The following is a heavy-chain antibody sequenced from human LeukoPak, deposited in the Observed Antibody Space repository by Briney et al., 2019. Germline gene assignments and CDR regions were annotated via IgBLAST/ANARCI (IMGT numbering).Heavy chain of an antibody. V-gene: IGHV3-30*02. CDR1: GFTFSSYG. Sequence: PGGSLRLSCAASGFTFSSYGMHWVRQAPGKGLEWVAFIRYDGSNKYYADSVKGRFTISRDNSKNTLYLQMNSLRAEDTAVYYCAKGVRGIAAADDAFDIWGQGTMVTVSS. CDR2: IRYDGSNK. J-gene: IGHJ3*02. D-gene: IGHD6-13*01. CDR3: AKGVRGIAAADDAFDI.